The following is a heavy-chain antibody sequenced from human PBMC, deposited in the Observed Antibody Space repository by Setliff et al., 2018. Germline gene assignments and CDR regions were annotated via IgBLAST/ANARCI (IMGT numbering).Heavy chain of an antibody. V-gene: IGHV4-59*12. Sequence: SETLSLTCTVSGGSISSYYWSWIRQPPGKRLEWIGYIYYSGSTNYNPSLESRVTISVDTSKNQFSLKLSSVTAADTAVYYCARDRRIVGARHALDIWGQGTMVTV. CDR3: ARDRRIVGARHALDI. J-gene: IGHJ3*02. CDR2: IYYSGST. CDR1: GGSISSYY. D-gene: IGHD1-26*01.